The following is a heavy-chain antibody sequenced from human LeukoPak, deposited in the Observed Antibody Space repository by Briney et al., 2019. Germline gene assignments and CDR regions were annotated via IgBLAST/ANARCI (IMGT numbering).Heavy chain of an antibody. CDR3: AKTNYYDSSGTIDY. Sequence: GGSLRLSCAASGFTFSSFGMHWVRQAPGQGLEWVAFILYDGTNKYYADSVKGRFTISRDNSKNTLYLQMNSLRAEDTAVYYCAKTNYYDSSGTIDYWGQGTLVTVSS. J-gene: IGHJ4*02. D-gene: IGHD3-22*01. CDR2: ILYDGTNK. V-gene: IGHV3-30*02. CDR1: GFTFSSFG.